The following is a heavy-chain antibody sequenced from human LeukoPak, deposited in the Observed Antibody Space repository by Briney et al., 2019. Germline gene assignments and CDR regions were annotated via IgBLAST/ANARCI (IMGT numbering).Heavy chain of an antibody. V-gene: IGHV4-38-2*02. D-gene: IGHD3-22*01. CDR2: IYSSGST. CDR3: ARDLYYDSSGYFYLDY. J-gene: IGHJ4*02. Sequence: PSETLSLTCTVSAYSISSGYFWGWIRQPPGKGLEWIGSIYSSGSTYYNPSLKSRVTISVDTSKNQFSLQLSSVTAADTAVYYCARDLYYDSSGYFYLDYWGQGTLVTVSS. CDR1: AYSISSGYF.